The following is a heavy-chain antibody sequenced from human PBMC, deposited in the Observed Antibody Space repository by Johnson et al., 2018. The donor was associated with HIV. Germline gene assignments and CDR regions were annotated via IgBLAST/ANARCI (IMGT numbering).Heavy chain of an antibody. CDR2: ISYDGSNK. J-gene: IGHJ3*02. Sequence: QVRLVESGGGVVQPGRSLRLSCAASGFTFSSYAMHWVRQAPGKGLEWVAVISYDGSNKYYAESVKGRLTISRDNSKNTLFLKMNSLRAEDTAVYYCARGSSGRRDDVFDIWGQGTMVTVSS. CDR3: ARGSSGRRDDVFDI. D-gene: IGHD3-22*01. CDR1: GFTFSSYA. V-gene: IGHV3-30-3*01.